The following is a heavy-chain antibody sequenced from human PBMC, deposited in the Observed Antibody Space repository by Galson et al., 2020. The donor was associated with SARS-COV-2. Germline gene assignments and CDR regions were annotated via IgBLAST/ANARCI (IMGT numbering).Heavy chain of an antibody. CDR2: TYYRSKWYY. CDR1: GDRVSSNTAA. Sequence: SQTLSLTCAISGDRVSSNTAAWHWVRQSPSRGLEWLGRTYYRSKWYYDYAPSVKSRLTIHPDTSKNQFSLQLNSVTPGDTAVYYCARDYKNSGRPIYCYNAMDVWGQGTTVIVSS. J-gene: IGHJ6*02. CDR3: ARDYKNSGRPIYCYNAMDV. D-gene: IGHD1-26*01. V-gene: IGHV6-1*01.